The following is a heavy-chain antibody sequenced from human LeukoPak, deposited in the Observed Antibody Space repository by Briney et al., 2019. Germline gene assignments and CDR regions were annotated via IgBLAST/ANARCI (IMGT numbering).Heavy chain of an antibody. CDR2: ISSSGSTI. V-gene: IGHV3-11*01. CDR1: GFTFSDYY. Sequence: AGRSLRLSCAASGFTFSDYYMSWIRQAPGKGLEWVSYISSSGSTIYYADSVKGRFTISRDNAKNSLYLQMNSLRAEDTAVYYCARRDIVVVPAAMGYWGQGTLVTVSS. CDR3: ARRDIVVVPAAMGY. J-gene: IGHJ4*02. D-gene: IGHD2-2*01.